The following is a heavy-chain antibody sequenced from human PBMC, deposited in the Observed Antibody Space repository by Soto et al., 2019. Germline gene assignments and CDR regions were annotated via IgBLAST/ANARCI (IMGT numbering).Heavy chain of an antibody. D-gene: IGHD6-13*01. Sequence: QVQLVQSGAEVKKTGASVEVSCKASGYTFISYGISWVRQAPGQGLEWRGWISAYTGKTNYAQKFQGRVTMTTDTSTSTAYMELRSLRSDDTAVYYCERAGFSTSWLGMLATGVHGVEIDHWGQGTLVTVSS. V-gene: IGHV1-18*01. CDR3: ERAGFSTSWLGMLATGVHGVEIDH. CDR1: GYTFISYG. J-gene: IGHJ4*02. CDR2: ISAYTGKT.